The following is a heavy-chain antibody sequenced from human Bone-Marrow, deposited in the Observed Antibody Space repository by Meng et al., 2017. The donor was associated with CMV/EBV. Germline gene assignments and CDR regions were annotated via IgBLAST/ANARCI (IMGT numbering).Heavy chain of an antibody. V-gene: IGHV3-21*01. Sequence: GGSLRLSCAASGFTFSSYSMNWVRQAPGKGLEWVSSISSSSSYIYYADSVKGRFTISRDNAKNSLYLQMNRLRAEDTAVYYCARDRTDCSSTSCYTDGMDVWGQGTTVTVSS. J-gene: IGHJ6*02. CDR1: GFTFSSYS. D-gene: IGHD2-2*02. CDR2: ISSSSSYI. CDR3: ARDRTDCSSTSCYTDGMDV.